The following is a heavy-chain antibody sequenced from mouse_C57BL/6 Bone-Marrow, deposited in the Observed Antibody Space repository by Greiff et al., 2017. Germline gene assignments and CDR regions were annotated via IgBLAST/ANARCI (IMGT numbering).Heavy chain of an antibody. Sequence: VQLQQSGPELVKPGASVKISCKASGYTFTDYYMNWVKQSHGKSLEWIGYINPNNGGTSYTQKFKGQVTLTVDKSSSTAYMELRSLTSEDSAVYYCARGGDYYGSSPYYFDYWGQGTTLTVSS. V-gene: IGHV1-26*01. CDR2: INPNNGGT. CDR1: GYTFTDYY. J-gene: IGHJ2*01. D-gene: IGHD1-1*01. CDR3: ARGGDYYGSSPYYFDY.